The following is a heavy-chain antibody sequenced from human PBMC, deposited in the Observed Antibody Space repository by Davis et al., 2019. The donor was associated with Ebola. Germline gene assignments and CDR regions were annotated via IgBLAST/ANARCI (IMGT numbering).Heavy chain of an antibody. Sequence: MPSETLSLTCAVYGGSFSGYYWSWIRQPPGKGLEWIGEINHSGSTNYNPSLKSRVTISVDTSKNQFSLKLSSVTAADTAVYYCARVLGIGDYFDYWGQGTLVTVSS. CDR3: ARVLGIGDYFDY. CDR2: INHSGST. J-gene: IGHJ4*02. V-gene: IGHV4-34*01. CDR1: GGSFSGYY. D-gene: IGHD7-27*01.